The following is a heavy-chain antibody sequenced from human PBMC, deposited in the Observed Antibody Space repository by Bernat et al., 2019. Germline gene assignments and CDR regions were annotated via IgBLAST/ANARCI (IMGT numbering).Heavy chain of an antibody. V-gene: IGHV3-30*01. CDR3: ARVGVGAVDGKGSAFDI. D-gene: IGHD6-19*01. CDR1: GFTFRPYA. Sequence: QVQLVESGGGVVQPGRSLRLSCAASGFTFRPYAMHWVRQAPGKGLEWVAVISYDGSETYYADSVKGQFSINRDNSKSRLYLQMNSTRAEEPGVYSGARVGVGAVDGKGSAFDIWGKGTMVTVSS. CDR2: ISYDGSET. J-gene: IGHJ3*02.